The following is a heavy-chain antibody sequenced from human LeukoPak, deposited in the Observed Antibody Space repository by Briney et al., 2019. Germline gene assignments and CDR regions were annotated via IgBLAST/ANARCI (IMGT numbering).Heavy chain of an antibody. CDR1: GFTFSSYT. V-gene: IGHV3-21*01. CDR2: ISSGSSYI. J-gene: IGHJ3*02. D-gene: IGHD1-26*01. Sequence: GGSLRLSCAASGFTFSSYTINWVRQAPGKGLECVSSISSGSSYIYYSESVKGRFTISRDNAKNSLYLQMNSLRAEDTAVYYCARSGRGGAFDIWGQGTMVTVSS. CDR3: ARSGRGGAFDI.